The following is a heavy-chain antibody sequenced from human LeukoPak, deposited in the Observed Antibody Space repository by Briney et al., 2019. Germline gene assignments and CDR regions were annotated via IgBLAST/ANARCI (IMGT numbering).Heavy chain of an antibody. CDR3: ARIDTFDY. Sequence: GGSLRLSCAASGFTFSNYWMHWVRQGPGKGLVWVSRISNDGRSTTYADSVKGRFTVSRDNARSTMYLQMNSLRAEDTAVYYCARIDTFDYWGQGTLVTVSS. D-gene: IGHD3-9*01. CDR2: ISNDGRST. J-gene: IGHJ4*02. V-gene: IGHV3-74*01. CDR1: GFTFSNYW.